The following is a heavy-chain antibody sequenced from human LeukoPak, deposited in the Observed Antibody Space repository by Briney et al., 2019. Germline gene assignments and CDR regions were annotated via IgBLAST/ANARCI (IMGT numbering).Heavy chain of an antibody. CDR1: GYTFTGYY. J-gene: IGHJ5*02. CDR3: ARDMDSSGQGVDP. D-gene: IGHD3-22*01. V-gene: IGHV1-2*02. CDR2: INPNSGGT. Sequence: ASVKVSCKASGYTFTGYYMHWVRQAPGQELEWMGWINPNSGGTNYAQKFQGRVTMTRDTSVSTAYMELSRLRSDDTAVYYCARDMDSSGQGVDPWGQGTLVTVSS.